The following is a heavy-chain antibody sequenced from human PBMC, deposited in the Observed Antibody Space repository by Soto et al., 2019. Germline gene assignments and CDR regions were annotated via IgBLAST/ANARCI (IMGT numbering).Heavy chain of an antibody. Sequence: QLQLQESDSGLVKPSQTLSLTCAVSGASVSSGDYSWNWIRQPPGKGLEWIGYIYRTGHTYYNPSRKLRVTIAVDRSKNQCSLKVTSVTAADTAVYYCARAPGSGSTCPRGAFDIWGQGSMFTVSS. CDR3: ARAPGSGSTCPRGAFDI. CDR1: GASVSSGDYS. J-gene: IGHJ3*02. CDR2: IYRTGHT. D-gene: IGHD3-22*01. V-gene: IGHV4-30-2*01.